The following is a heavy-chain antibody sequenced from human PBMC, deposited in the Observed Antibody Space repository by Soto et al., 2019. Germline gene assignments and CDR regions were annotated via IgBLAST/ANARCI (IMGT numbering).Heavy chain of an antibody. J-gene: IGHJ6*02. Sequence: QVQLQQWGAGLLKPSETLSLTCAVYGGSFTGYYWTWIRQTPGKGLEWIGEINYRGSSYYNPSLESRISMAVDTSKNQFSLKLRSVTAADTAVYFCVRGQPHRITIFEVVIRSYDYGMDVWGQRTTVTVSS. CDR1: GGSFTGYY. CDR2: INYRGSS. CDR3: VRGQPHRITIFEVVIRSYDYGMDV. D-gene: IGHD3-3*02. V-gene: IGHV4-34*01.